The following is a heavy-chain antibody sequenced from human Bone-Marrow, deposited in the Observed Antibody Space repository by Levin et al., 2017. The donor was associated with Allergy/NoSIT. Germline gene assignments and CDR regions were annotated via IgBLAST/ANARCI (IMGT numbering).Heavy chain of an antibody. D-gene: IGHD3-16*02. Sequence: SVKVSCKASGGTFSSYAISWVRQAPGQGLEWMGGIIPIFGTANYAQKFQGRVTITADKSTSTAYMELSSLRSEDTAVYYCASFGLGELSADAFDIWGQGTMVTVSS. CDR3: ASFGLGELSADAFDI. J-gene: IGHJ3*02. CDR1: GGTFSSYA. V-gene: IGHV1-69*06. CDR2: IIPIFGTA.